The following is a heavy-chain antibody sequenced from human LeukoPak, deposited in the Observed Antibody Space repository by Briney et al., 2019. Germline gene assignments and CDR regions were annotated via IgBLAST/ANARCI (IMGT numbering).Heavy chain of an antibody. V-gene: IGHV4-59*08. CDR1: GGSISSHY. CDR2: IYYSGST. D-gene: IGHD5-18*01. CDR3: ARSRIQLWSPFDY. J-gene: IGHJ4*02. Sequence: SETLSLTCTVSGGSISSHYWSWIRQPPGKGLEWIGYIYYSGSTNYNPSLKSRVTISVDTSKNQFSLKLSSVTAADTAVYYCARSRIQLWSPFDYWGQGTLVTVSS.